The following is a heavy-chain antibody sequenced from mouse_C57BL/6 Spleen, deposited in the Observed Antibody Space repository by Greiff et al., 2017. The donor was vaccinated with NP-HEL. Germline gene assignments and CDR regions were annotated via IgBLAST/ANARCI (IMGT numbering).Heavy chain of an antibody. J-gene: IGHJ4*01. D-gene: IGHD4-1*01. CDR1: GYTFTSYN. Sequence: LQQSGAELVRPGASVKMSCKASGYTFTSYNMHWVKQTPRQGLEWIGAIYPGNGDTSYNQKFKGKATLTVDKSSSTAYMQLSSLTSEDSAVYFCARCDNAGTYYAMDYWGQGTSVTVSS. CDR2: IYPGNGDT. V-gene: IGHV1-12*01. CDR3: ARCDNAGTYYAMDY.